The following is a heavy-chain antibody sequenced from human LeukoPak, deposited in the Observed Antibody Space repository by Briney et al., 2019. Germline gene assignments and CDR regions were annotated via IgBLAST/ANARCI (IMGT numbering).Heavy chain of an antibody. V-gene: IGHV3-23*01. D-gene: IGHD3-22*01. CDR2: VSATGYTT. CDR3: AKGAVGITDSSGYPPHFDY. Sequence: GGTLRLSCVVSGFTLPYGMSWVRQAPGKGLEWVSYVSATGYTTSYADSVKGRFTISRDNAKNTVFLQMDSLRADDTAVYYCAKGAVGITDSSGYPPHFDYWRQGTLVTVSS. CDR1: GFTLPYG. J-gene: IGHJ4*02.